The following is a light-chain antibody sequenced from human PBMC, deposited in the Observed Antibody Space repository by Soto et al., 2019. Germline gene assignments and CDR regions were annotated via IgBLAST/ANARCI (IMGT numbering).Light chain of an antibody. CDR1: QGIGSY. Sequence: DIQMTQSPSSLSASVGDRVTISCRASQGIGSYLAWYQQKPGQVPKLLIYASSTLQSGVPSRFSGSGSGTDFTLTISSLQPEDFATYYCHQSYSTWTFGQGTKVDIK. J-gene: IGKJ1*01. CDR2: ASS. V-gene: IGKV1-27*01. CDR3: HQSYSTWT.